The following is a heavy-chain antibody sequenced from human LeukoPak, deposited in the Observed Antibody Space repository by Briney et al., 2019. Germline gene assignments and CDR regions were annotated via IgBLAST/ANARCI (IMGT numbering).Heavy chain of an antibody. CDR3: ARWKSLKGTFDY. V-gene: IGHV3-9*01. Sequence: GGSLRLSCAASGFTFDDYAMHWVRQAPGKGLEWVSGISWNSGSIGYADSVKGRFTISRDNSKNTLYLQMNSLRAEDTAVYYCARWKSLKGTFDYWGQGTLVTVSS. CDR1: GFTFDDYA. CDR2: ISWNSGSI. D-gene: IGHD5-24*01. J-gene: IGHJ4*02.